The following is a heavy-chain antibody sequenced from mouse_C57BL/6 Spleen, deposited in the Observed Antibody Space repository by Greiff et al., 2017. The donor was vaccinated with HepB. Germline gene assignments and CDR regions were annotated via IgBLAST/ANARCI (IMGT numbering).Heavy chain of an antibody. D-gene: IGHD2-1*01. Sequence: EVKLVESGAELVRPGASVKLSCTASGFNIKDDYMHWVKQRPEQGLEWIGWIDPENGDTEYASKFQGKATITADTSSNTAYLQLSSLTSEDTAVYYCTTSPLCGNYFAYWGQGTLVTVSA. J-gene: IGHJ3*01. V-gene: IGHV14-4*01. CDR3: TTSPLCGNYFAY. CDR2: IDPENGDT. CDR1: GFNIKDDY.